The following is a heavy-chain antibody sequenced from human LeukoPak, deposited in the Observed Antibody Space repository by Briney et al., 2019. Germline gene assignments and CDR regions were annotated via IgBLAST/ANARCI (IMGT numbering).Heavy chain of an antibody. CDR1: GFTFSDYY. D-gene: IGHD3-3*01. V-gene: IGHV3-11*01. Sequence: GGSLRLSCAASGFTFSDYYMSWIRQAPGKGLEWVSYISSSGSTMYYADSVKGRFTISRDNAKNSLYLQMNSLRAEDTAVYYCARTSYYDFWSGYLRAIDYWGQGTLVTVSP. J-gene: IGHJ4*02. CDR3: ARTSYYDFWSGYLRAIDY. CDR2: ISSSGSTM.